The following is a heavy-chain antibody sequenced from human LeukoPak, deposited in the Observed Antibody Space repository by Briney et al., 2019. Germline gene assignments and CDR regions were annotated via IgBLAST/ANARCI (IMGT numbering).Heavy chain of an antibody. CDR2: ISYDGNNK. J-gene: IGHJ6*03. D-gene: IGHD2-15*01. CDR1: GFTFNYYA. CDR3: AKVMPPGRIRFYSYYMDV. V-gene: IGHV3-30-3*01. Sequence: GGSLRLSCEASGFTFNYYAMHWVRQAPGKGLEWVAVISYDGNNKNYADSVKGRFTISRDKSKNTLSLQMNGLRVEDTAVYFCAKVMPPGRIRFYSYYMDVWGKGTTVTVS.